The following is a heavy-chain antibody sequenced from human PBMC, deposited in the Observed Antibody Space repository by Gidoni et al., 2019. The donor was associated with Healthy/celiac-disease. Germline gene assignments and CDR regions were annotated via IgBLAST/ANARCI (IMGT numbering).Heavy chain of an antibody. Sequence: QVQLQHWGAGLLKPSETLSLTCAVYGGYFSGYYWSWIRQPPGKGLEWIGEINHSGSTNYNPSLKSRVTISVDTSKNQFSLKLSSVTAADTAVYYCASSGRGSSGYYVRFWYFDLWGRGTLVTVSS. D-gene: IGHD3-22*01. V-gene: IGHV4-34*01. J-gene: IGHJ2*01. CDR3: ASSGRGSSGYYVRFWYFDL. CDR1: GGYFSGYY. CDR2: INHSGST.